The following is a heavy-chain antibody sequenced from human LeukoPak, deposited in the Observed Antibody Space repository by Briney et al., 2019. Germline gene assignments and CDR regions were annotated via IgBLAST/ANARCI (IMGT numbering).Heavy chain of an antibody. Sequence: ASVKVSCKASGYTSTSYDINWVRQATGQGLEWMGWMNPNSGNTGYAQKFQGRVTMTRNTSISTAYMELSSLRSEDTAVYFCASSRGWLQFYWFDPWGQGTLVTVSS. CDR1: GYTSTSYD. CDR2: MNPNSGNT. CDR3: ASSRGWLQFYWFDP. V-gene: IGHV1-8*01. J-gene: IGHJ5*02. D-gene: IGHD5-24*01.